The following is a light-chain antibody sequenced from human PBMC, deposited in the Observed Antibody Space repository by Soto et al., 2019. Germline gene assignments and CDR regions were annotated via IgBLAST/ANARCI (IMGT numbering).Light chain of an antibody. CDR3: QSYASSLSTGFV. CDR1: SSNIGAGYD. CDR2: AND. Sequence: QSVLTQPPSVSGAPGQGVSISCTGSSSNIGAGYDVHWYQQLPGKAPTLLIYANDNRPSGVPDRFSGSKSGTSASLAITGLRAEDEADYYCQSYASSLSTGFVFGTGPKLTVL. V-gene: IGLV1-40*01. J-gene: IGLJ1*01.